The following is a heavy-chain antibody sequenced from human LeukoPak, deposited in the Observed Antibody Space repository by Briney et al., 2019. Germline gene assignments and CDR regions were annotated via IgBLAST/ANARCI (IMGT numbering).Heavy chain of an antibody. CDR3: ARGPINYYLNWFDP. V-gene: IGHV4-34*01. Sequence: SETLSLTCAVYGGSFSGYYWSWIRQPPGKRLEWIGEINHSGSTNYNPSLKSRVTISVDTSKNQFSLKLSSVTAADTAVYYCARGPINYYLNWFDPWGQGTLVTVSS. J-gene: IGHJ5*02. D-gene: IGHD3-10*01. CDR2: INHSGST. CDR1: GGSFSGYY.